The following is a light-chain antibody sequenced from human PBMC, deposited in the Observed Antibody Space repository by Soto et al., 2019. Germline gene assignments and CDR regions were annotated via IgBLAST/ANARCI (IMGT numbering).Light chain of an antibody. CDR2: GAS. CDR3: QQYCSSPPVT. V-gene: IGKV3-20*01. Sequence: DIVLTQSPGTLSLSPGERATLSCRASQSVSSSYLAWYQQKPGQAPRLLIYGASGRATGIPDRFSGSGSGTDFTLTISRLEPEDFAVYYCQQYCSSPPVTLGQGTRLEIK. CDR1: QSVSSSY. J-gene: IGKJ5*01.